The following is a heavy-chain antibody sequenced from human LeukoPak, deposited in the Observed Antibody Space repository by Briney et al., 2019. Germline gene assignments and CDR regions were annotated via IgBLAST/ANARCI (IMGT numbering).Heavy chain of an antibody. CDR3: ARAPPFDSSGYTHYYYYYGMDV. V-gene: IGHV1-18*01. D-gene: IGHD3-22*01. J-gene: IGHJ6*02. CDR1: GYTFTSYG. CDR2: ISAYNGNT. Sequence: ASVKVSCKASGYTFTSYGISWVRQAPGQGLEWMGWISAYNGNTNYAQKLQGRVTMTTDTSTSTAYMELRSLRSDGTAVYYCARAPPFDSSGYTHYYYYYGMDVWGQGTTVTVSS.